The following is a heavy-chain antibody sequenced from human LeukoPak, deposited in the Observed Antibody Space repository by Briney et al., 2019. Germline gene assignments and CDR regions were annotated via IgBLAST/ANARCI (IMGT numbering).Heavy chain of an antibody. Sequence: PGRSLRLSCAASGFTFSSYAMHWVRQAPGKGLEWVAVISYDGSNKYYADSVKGRFTISRDNSKNTLYLQMNSLRAEDTAVYYCARAAWRPGPDYGPMDVWGQGTTVTVSS. V-gene: IGHV3-30-3*01. CDR1: GFTFSSYA. CDR2: ISYDGSNK. CDR3: ARAAWRPGPDYGPMDV. D-gene: IGHD4/OR15-4a*01. J-gene: IGHJ6*02.